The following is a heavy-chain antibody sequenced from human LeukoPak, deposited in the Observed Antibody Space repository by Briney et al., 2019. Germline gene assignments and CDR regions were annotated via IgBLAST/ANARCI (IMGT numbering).Heavy chain of an antibody. CDR2: ISSSSNYA. V-gene: IGHV3-11*06. Sequence: GGSLRLSCAASGFTFSDSYMRWIRQAPGKGLEWVSYISSSSNYANYADSVKGRFTISRDNAKNSLYLQMISLRAEDTAVYYCARGIEATRRSAATCNYFDYWGQGTLVTVSS. CDR1: GFTFSDSY. J-gene: IGHJ4*02. D-gene: IGHD5-12*01. CDR3: ARGIEATRRSAATCNYFDY.